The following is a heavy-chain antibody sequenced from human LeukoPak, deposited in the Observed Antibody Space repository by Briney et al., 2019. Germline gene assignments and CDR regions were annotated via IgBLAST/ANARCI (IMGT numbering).Heavy chain of an antibody. CDR1: GGSISSSSDY. CDR3: GRPNPDSSGYYGSFDP. D-gene: IGHD3-22*01. Sequence: SETLSLTCSVSGGSISSSSDYWGWVRQPPGKGLEWIGSIYHSETTYYNPSLKSRVIISVDTSKNQFSLKLNSVTAADTAVYYCGRPNPDSSGYYGSFDPWGQGILVTVPS. V-gene: IGHV4-39*01. CDR2: IYHSETT. J-gene: IGHJ5*02.